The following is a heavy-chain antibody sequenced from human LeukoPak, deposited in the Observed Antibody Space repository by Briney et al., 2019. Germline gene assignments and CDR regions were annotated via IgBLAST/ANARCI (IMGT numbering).Heavy chain of an antibody. CDR2: ISGSGGST. Sequence: GGSLRLSCAASGFSFSNYAMSWVRQAPGKGLEWVSVISGSGGSTHYADSVKGRFTISRDNSKNTLYLQMNSLRAEDMAVYYCAKNSGSYDLHYWGQGTLVTVSS. CDR3: AKNSGSYDLHY. D-gene: IGHD1-26*01. V-gene: IGHV3-23*01. CDR1: GFSFSNYA. J-gene: IGHJ4*02.